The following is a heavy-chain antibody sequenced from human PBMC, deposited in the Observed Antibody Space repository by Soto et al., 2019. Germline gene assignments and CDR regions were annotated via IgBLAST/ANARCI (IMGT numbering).Heavy chain of an antibody. D-gene: IGHD6-6*01. Sequence: SHTLSLTCAISGDSVSSNSAAWNWIRQSPSRGLEWLGRTYYRSKWYNDYAVSVRSRITINPDTSKNQFSLQLNSVTPEDTDVYYCERGRSSPRGEWFDPWGQGTLVTVSS. CDR3: ERGRSSPRGEWFDP. CDR2: TYYRSKWYN. J-gene: IGHJ5*02. V-gene: IGHV6-1*01. CDR1: GDSVSSNSAA.